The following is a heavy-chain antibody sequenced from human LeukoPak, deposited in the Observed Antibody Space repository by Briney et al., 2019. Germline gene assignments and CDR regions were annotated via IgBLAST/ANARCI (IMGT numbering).Heavy chain of an antibody. D-gene: IGHD5-12*01. J-gene: IGHJ4*02. CDR3: VREGRVSGYDFDC. CDR1: GFTFSSYW. V-gene: IGHV3-74*03. Sequence: GGSLRLSCAAPGFTFSSYWMHWVRQVPGKGLMWVSRINSDGSSITYADSVKGRFTISRDNAKNTLYLQMNSLRVEDMAVYYCVREGRVSGYDFDCWGQGTLVTVSS. CDR2: INSDGSSI.